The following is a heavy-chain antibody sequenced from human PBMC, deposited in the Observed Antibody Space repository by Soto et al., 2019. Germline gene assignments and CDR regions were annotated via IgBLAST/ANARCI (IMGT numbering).Heavy chain of an antibody. V-gene: IGHV4-38-2*01. CDR2: IYHSGST. CDR3: ARVVEMATISLWYFDH. J-gene: IGHJ2*01. D-gene: IGHD5-12*01. Sequence: SETLSLTCAVSGYSISSGYYWGWRLQPPRKGLEWIGNIYHSGSTYYNPSLKSRVTISVDTSKNQFSLKLSSVTAADTAVYYCARVVEMATISLWYFDHWGRGTLVTVSS. CDR1: GYSISSGYY.